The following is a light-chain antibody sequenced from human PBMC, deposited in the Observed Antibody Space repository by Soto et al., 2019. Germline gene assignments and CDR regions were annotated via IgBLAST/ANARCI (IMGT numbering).Light chain of an antibody. CDR1: QSVSSSY. V-gene: IGKV3-20*01. CDR2: GAS. CDR3: LQYGSSPPYT. J-gene: IGKJ2*01. Sequence: EIVLTQSPGTLSSSPGERATLSCRASQSVSSSYLAWYQQKPGQAPRLLIYGASSKATGIPDRISGSESGTDFTLTISRLEPADFVVYYCLQYGSSPPYTFGQGTKLEIK.